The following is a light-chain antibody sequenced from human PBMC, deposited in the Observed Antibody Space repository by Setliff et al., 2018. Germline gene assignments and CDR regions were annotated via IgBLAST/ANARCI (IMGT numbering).Light chain of an antibody. V-gene: IGLV2-14*01. CDR3: SSHTTSSTWV. Sequence: QSAMTKPASVSGSPGQSITISCTGTSSDVGVYNSVSWYQQHPGKAPKLMIYEVSNRPSGISSRFSGSKSGNTASLTISGLQAEDEADYYCSSHTTSSTWVFGGGTKVTVL. CDR2: EVS. CDR1: SSDVGVYNS. J-gene: IGLJ3*02.